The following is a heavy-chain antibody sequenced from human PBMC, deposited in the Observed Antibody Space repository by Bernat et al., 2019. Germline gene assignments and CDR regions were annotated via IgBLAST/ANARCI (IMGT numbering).Heavy chain of an antibody. CDR2: ISSGSTTK. CDR3: ASRRWSWSGFYFDY. CDR1: GFTFSIFE. D-gene: IGHD2-15*01. V-gene: IGHV3-48*03. Sequence: EVELVESGGRLVQPGGSLRLSCAVSGFTFSIFEMNWVRQAPGKGLEWVSYISSGSTTKFYADSVKGRFTISRDNAKNSLYLEMSSLRAEDTATYYCASRRWSWSGFYFDYWGQGTLVIVSS. J-gene: IGHJ4*02.